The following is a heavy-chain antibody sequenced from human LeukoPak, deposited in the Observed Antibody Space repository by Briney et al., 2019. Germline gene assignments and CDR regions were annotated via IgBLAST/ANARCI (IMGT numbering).Heavy chain of an antibody. Sequence: SETLSLTCTVSGGSISSYYWSWIRQPAGKGLEWIGYIYTSGSTNYNPSLKSRVTISVDTSKDQFSLKLSSVTAADTAVYYCATGGYYDFWSGYYLGAGSDYYYYYMDVWGKGTTVTVSS. CDR3: ATGGYYDFWSGYYLGAGSDYYYYYMDV. V-gene: IGHV4-4*09. CDR1: GGSISSYY. D-gene: IGHD3-3*01. CDR2: IYTSGST. J-gene: IGHJ6*03.